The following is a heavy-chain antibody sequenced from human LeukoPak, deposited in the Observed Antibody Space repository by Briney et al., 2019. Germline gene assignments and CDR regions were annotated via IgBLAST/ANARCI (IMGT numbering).Heavy chain of an antibody. J-gene: IGHJ4*02. V-gene: IGHV4-38-2*02. CDR2: IYHSGST. D-gene: IGHD3-22*01. CDR1: GYSISSGYY. Sequence: SETLSLTCTVSGYSISSGYYWGWIRQPPGKGLEWIGSIYHSGSTYYNPSLKSRVTISVDTSKNQFSLKLSSVTAADTAVYYCARAHYYDSSGYYSYWGQGTLVTVSS. CDR3: ARAHYYDSSGYYSY.